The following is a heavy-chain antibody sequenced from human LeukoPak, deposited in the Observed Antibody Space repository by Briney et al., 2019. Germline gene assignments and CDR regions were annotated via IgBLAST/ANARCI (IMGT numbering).Heavy chain of an antibody. J-gene: IGHJ3*02. D-gene: IGHD2-2*01. CDR2: ISGSGGST. CDR1: GFTFSSYA. V-gene: IGHV3-23*01. CDR3: AKEEALGYCRSTSCEDAFDI. Sequence: GGSLRLSCAASGFTFSSYAMSWVRQAPGKGLEWVSAISGSGGSTYYADSVKGRFTISRDNSKNTLYLHMNSLRAEDTAVYYCAKEEALGYCRSTSCEDAFDIWGQGTMVTVSS.